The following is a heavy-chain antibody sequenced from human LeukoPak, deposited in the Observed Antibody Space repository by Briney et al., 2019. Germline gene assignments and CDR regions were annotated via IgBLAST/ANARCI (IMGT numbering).Heavy chain of an antibody. D-gene: IGHD2/OR15-2a*01. Sequence: PGGSLTLSCAASGFTFSSYSMSWVRQAPGKGLEWVAVISYDGSNKKYADSVKGRFTISRDNSRNTLYLQMNSLRAEDTAVYYCARSGLSRFGFWGQGTLVTVSS. J-gene: IGHJ4*02. CDR2: ISYDGSNK. V-gene: IGHV3-30*04. CDR1: GFTFSSYS. CDR3: ARSGLSRFGF.